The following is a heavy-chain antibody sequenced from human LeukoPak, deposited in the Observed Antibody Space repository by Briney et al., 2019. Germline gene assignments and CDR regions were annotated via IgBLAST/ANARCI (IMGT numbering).Heavy chain of an antibody. CDR3: GGYNGNYNDY. Sequence: PGMSLRLSCAASGFPLRNNAMSWVRQAPGQGLQWVSTSGSAGTTYYADSVKGRFTISRDNSKNTLFLQMSGLRAEDTAVYYCGGYNGNYNDYWGQGTLVTVSS. CDR2: SGSAGTT. D-gene: IGHD5-12*01. V-gene: IGHV3-23*01. J-gene: IGHJ4*02. CDR1: GFPLRNNA.